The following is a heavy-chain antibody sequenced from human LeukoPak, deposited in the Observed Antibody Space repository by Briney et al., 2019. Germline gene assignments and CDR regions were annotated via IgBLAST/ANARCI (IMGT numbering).Heavy chain of an antibody. CDR1: GYTFTSYG. V-gene: IGHV1-18*01. D-gene: IGHD3-3*01. J-gene: IGHJ4*02. Sequence: ASVKVSCKASGYTFTSYGISWVRQAPGQGLEWMGWISAYNGNTNYAQKLQGRVTMTTGTSTSTAYMELRSLRSDDTAVYYCARDLNTYYDFWSGYLNRFDYWGQGTLVTVSS. CDR3: ARDLNTYYDFWSGYLNRFDY. CDR2: ISAYNGNT.